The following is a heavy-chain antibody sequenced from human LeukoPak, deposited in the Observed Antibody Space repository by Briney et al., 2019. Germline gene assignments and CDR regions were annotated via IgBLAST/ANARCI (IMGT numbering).Heavy chain of an antibody. CDR1: GFTFSSYA. Sequence: GGSLRLSCAASGFTFSSYAMNWVRQAPGKALEWVSSITSSGAYIFYADSVRGRFTISRDNAKDSLYLQMNSLGPEDTAVYYCARDPYSGNYGNYYYYYMDVWGKGTTVTISS. J-gene: IGHJ6*03. D-gene: IGHD1-26*01. CDR2: ITSSGAYI. V-gene: IGHV3-21*01. CDR3: ARDPYSGNYGNYYYYYMDV.